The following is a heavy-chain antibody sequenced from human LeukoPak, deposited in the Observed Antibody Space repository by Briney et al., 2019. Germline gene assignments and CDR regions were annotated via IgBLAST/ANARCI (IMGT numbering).Heavy chain of an antibody. Sequence: GGSLRLSCAASGFTLSSYAMHWVRQAPGKGLEWVAVISYDGSNKYYADSVKGRFTISRDNSKNTLYLQMNSLRAEDTAVYYCARSPYCSGGSCYSLKYYYYYGMDVWGQGTTVTVSS. V-gene: IGHV3-30-3*01. CDR1: GFTLSSYA. D-gene: IGHD2-15*01. J-gene: IGHJ6*02. CDR3: ARSPYCSGGSCYSLKYYYYYGMDV. CDR2: ISYDGSNK.